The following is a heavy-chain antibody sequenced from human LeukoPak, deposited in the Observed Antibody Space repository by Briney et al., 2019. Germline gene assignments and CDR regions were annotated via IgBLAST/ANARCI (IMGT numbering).Heavy chain of an antibody. J-gene: IGHJ4*02. D-gene: IGHD3-10*01. CDR1: GFTFSSYA. Sequence: SGGSLRLSCAASGFTFSSYAMSWVRQAPGKGLEWVSAISGSCGSTYYADSVKGRFTISRDNSKNTLYLQMNSLRAEATAVYYCAKDAYGSGSYPDYWGQGTLVTVSS. CDR2: ISGSCGST. V-gene: IGHV3-23*01. CDR3: AKDAYGSGSYPDY.